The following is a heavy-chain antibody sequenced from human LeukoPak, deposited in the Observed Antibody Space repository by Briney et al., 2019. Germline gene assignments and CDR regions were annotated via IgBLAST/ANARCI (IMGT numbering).Heavy chain of an antibody. J-gene: IGHJ1*01. CDR3: AMGVTSWSGYSFPKIFQH. D-gene: IGHD3-3*01. CDR2: ISGSGSSI. Sequence: DPGGSLRLSCAASGFTFSNYAVNWIRQAPGKGLKWVSVISGSGSSIYYTDSVKGRFTISRDNSKNTLYLQMNSLRAEDTAVYYCAMGVTSWSGYSFPKIFQHWGRGTLVTVSS. CDR1: GFTFSNYA. V-gene: IGHV3-23*01.